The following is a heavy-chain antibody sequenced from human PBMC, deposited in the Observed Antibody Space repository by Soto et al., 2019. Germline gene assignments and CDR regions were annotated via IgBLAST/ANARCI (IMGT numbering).Heavy chain of an antibody. CDR2: ISYDGSNK. D-gene: IGHD3-22*01. Sequence: QVQLVESGGGVVQPGRSLRLSCAASGFTFSSYGMHWVRQAPGKGLEWVAVISYDGSNKYYADSVKGRFTISRDNSKNTLYLQMNSLRAEDTAVYYCAARRSSYYYYDSSGPPYWYFVLWGRGTLVTVSS. J-gene: IGHJ2*01. CDR3: AARRSSYYYYDSSGPPYWYFVL. CDR1: GFTFSSYG. V-gene: IGHV3-30*03.